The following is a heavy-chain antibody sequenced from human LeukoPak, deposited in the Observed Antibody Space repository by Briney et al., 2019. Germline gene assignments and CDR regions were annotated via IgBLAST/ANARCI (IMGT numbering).Heavy chain of an antibody. D-gene: IGHD3-3*01. CDR2: IYYIGST. V-gene: IGHV4-59*01. Sequence: SETLSLTCDVSGASIRRYYWNWIRQPPGKGLEWIGYIYYIGSTNYDPSLKSRVTISLDTSKNHFSLKLSSVTAADTAVYYCAILVGSEYDFDTFDIWGQGTMVTVSS. CDR1: GASIRRYY. CDR3: AILVGSEYDFDTFDI. J-gene: IGHJ3*02.